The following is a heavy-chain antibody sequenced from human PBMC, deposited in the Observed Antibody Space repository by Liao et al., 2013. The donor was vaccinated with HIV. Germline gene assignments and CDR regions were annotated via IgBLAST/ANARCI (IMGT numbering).Heavy chain of an antibody. J-gene: IGHJ4*02. Sequence: QVQLQESGPGLVKPSETLSLSCTVSGGSFSSGTYYWSWIRQPAGKGLEWIGRIYTSGSTRYNPSLKSRVTISVDTSKNQFSLKLSSVTAADTAVYYCARKTYYYGSGSTLDYWGQGTLVTVSS. CDR1: GGSFSSGTYY. CDR3: ARKTYYYGSGSTLDY. D-gene: IGHD3-10*01. CDR2: IYTSGST. V-gene: IGHV4-61*02.